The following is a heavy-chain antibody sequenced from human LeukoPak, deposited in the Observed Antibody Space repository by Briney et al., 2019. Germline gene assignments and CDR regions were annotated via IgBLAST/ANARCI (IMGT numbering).Heavy chain of an antibody. J-gene: IGHJ4*02. V-gene: IGHV1-69*05. CDR3: ARVFGDSGSYYVDY. CDR1: VGTFSSYA. Sequence: ASVKVSCKASVGTFSSYAISWVRQAPGQGLEWMGGIIPIFGTANYAQKFQGRVTITTDESTSTAYMELSSLRSEDTAVYYCARVFGDSGSYYVDYRGQGTLVTVSS. D-gene: IGHD1-26*01. CDR2: IIPIFGTA.